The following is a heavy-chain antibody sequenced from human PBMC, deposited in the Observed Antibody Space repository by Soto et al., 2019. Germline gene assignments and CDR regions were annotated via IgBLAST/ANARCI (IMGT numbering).Heavy chain of an antibody. J-gene: IGHJ4*02. CDR3: AREIRGSSWYPLDY. Sequence: KPSETLSLTCTVSGGSISSSSYYWGWIRQPPGKGLEWIGSIYYSGSTYYNPSLKSRVTISVDTSKDQFFLKLNSVTAADTAVYYCAREIRGSSWYPLDYWGQGALVTVSS. D-gene: IGHD6-13*01. V-gene: IGHV4-39*01. CDR1: GGSISSSSYY. CDR2: IYYSGST.